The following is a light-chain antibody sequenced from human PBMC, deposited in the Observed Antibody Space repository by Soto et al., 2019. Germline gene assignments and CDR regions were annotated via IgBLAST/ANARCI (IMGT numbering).Light chain of an antibody. CDR2: GAS. J-gene: IGKJ5*01. CDR1: QSVSSK. Sequence: EIQMTQSPSTLSVSPGERATLSCRASQSVSSKLAWYQQKPGQAPRLLIYGASTRASGIPARFSGSGSGTEFTLTISSRQSEDFAVYYCQQDNNWPPITFGQGTRLEIK. V-gene: IGKV3-15*01. CDR3: QQDNNWPPIT.